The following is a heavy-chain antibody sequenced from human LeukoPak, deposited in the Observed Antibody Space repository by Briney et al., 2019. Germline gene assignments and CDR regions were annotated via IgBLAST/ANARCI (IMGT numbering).Heavy chain of an antibody. D-gene: IGHD3-22*01. V-gene: IGHV3-21*01. CDR1: GFTFSSYS. CDR3: ARHPYYYDSSGYYYYGMDV. CDR2: ISSSSSYI. J-gene: IGHJ6*02. Sequence: GGSLRLSCAASGFTFSSYSMNWVRQAPGKGLEWVSSISSSSSYIYYADSVKGRFTISRDNAKNSLYLQMNSLRAEDTAVYYCARHPYYYDSSGYYYYGMDVWGQGTTVTVSS.